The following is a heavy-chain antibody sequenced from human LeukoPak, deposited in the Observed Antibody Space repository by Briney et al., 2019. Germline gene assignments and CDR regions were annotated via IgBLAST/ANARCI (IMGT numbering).Heavy chain of an antibody. CDR3: ARRWTGYSYGDAFDI. CDR1: GGSITSSSYY. V-gene: IGHV4-39*01. D-gene: IGHD5-18*01. Sequence: PSETLSLTCTVSGGSITSSSYYWGWLRQPPGKGLEWIGSIYYSGSTFNNPSLKGLVTISVDTSKNQLSLNLSSVTAADTAVYYCARRWTGYSYGDAFDIWGQGTMVTVSS. CDR2: IYYSGST. J-gene: IGHJ3*02.